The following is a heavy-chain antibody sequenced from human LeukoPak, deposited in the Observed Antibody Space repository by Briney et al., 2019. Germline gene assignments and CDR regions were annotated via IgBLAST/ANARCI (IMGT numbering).Heavy chain of an antibody. J-gene: IGHJ4*02. Sequence: ASVKVSCKASGYTFTSYDINWVRQAPGQGLEWMGWINPNSGGTNYAQKFQGWVTMTRDTSISTAYMELSRLRSDDTAVYYCARTSWELKWFDYWGQGTLVTVSS. CDR3: ARTSWELKWFDY. D-gene: IGHD1-26*01. CDR1: GYTFTSYD. V-gene: IGHV1-2*04. CDR2: INPNSGGT.